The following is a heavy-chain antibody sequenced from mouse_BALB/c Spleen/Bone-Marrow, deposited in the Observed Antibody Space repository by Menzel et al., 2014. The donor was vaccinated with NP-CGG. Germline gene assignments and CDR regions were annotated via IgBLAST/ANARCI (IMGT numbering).Heavy chain of an antibody. J-gene: IGHJ4*01. CDR2: IYPGSGST. CDR1: GYTFTSYW. Sequence: LVESGSELVRPGASVKLSCKASGYTFTSYWMHWVKQRHGQGLEWIGNIYPGSGSTNYDEKFKSKGTLTVDTSSSTAYMHLSSLTSEDSAVYYCTRGYYPYYYAMDYWGQGTSVTVSS. CDR3: TRGYYPYYYAMDY. D-gene: IGHD2-3*01. V-gene: IGHV1S22*01.